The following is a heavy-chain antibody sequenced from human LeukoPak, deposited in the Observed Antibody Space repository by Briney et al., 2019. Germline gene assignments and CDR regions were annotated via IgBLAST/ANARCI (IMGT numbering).Heavy chain of an antibody. V-gene: IGHV3-30*04. J-gene: IGHJ4*02. CDR3: ARNFNHFDY. Sequence: GRSLRLSCAASGITFSSYAMHWVRQAPGKGLEWVAVISYDGSNKYYADSVKGRFTISRDNSKNTLYLQMNSLRAEDTAVYYCARNFNHFDYWGQGTLVTVSS. CDR1: GITFSSYA. CDR2: ISYDGSNK. D-gene: IGHD1-14*01.